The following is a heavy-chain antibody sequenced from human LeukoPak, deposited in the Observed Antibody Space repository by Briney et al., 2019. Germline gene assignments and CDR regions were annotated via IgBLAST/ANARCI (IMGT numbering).Heavy chain of an antibody. Sequence: SETLSLTCTVSGGSISNYYWSWVRQPPGKGLEWIGYIYYSGSTNYNPSLKSRVTISVDTSKNQFSLKLSSVTAADTAVYYCARRAYGSGSFNRYYFDYWGQGTLVAVSS. D-gene: IGHD3-10*01. V-gene: IGHV4-59*08. CDR2: IYYSGST. J-gene: IGHJ4*02. CDR3: ARRAYGSGSFNRYYFDY. CDR1: GGSISNYY.